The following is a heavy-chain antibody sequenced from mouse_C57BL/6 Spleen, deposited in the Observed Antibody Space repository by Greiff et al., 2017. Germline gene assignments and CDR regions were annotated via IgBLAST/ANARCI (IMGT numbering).Heavy chain of an antibody. CDR3: ARQATFSDFDY. CDR2: ISRGSSTI. D-gene: IGHD3-2*02. Sequence: DVKLVESVGGLVKPGGSLKLSCAASGFTFSDYGMHWVRQAPEQGLEWVAYISRGSSTIYYAATVKGRFTISRDNAKNTLFLQMTSLRSEDTAMYYCARQATFSDFDYWGQGTTLTVSS. CDR1: GFTFSDYG. J-gene: IGHJ2*01. V-gene: IGHV5-17*01.